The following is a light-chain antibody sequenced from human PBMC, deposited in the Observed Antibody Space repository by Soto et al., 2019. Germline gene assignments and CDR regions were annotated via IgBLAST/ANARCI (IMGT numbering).Light chain of an antibody. J-gene: IGLJ1*01. CDR1: SSDIGGYKY. CDR3: CSYAGRYTFL. CDR2: DVS. V-gene: IGLV2-11*01. Sequence: QSALTQPRSVSGSPGHPVTISCTGTSSDIGGYKYVSWYQHNPGRAPKLLIYDVSKRPSGVPDRFSGSKSGNTASLTISGLQAEDEADYYCCSYAGRYTFLFGTGTKLTVL.